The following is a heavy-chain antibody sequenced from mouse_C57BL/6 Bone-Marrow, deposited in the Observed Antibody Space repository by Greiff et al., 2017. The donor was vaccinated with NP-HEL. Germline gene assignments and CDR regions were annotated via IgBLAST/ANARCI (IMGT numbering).Heavy chain of an antibody. CDR3: TAPDYYGPWFAY. D-gene: IGHD1-1*01. V-gene: IGHV14-4*01. CDR1: GFNIKDDY. Sequence: VQLQQSGAELVRPGASVKLSCTASGFNIKDDYMHWVKQRPEQGLEWIGWIDPENGDTEYASKFQSKATITADTSSNTAYLQLSSLTSEDTAVYYCTAPDYYGPWFAYWGQGTLVTVSA. CDR2: IDPENGDT. J-gene: IGHJ3*01.